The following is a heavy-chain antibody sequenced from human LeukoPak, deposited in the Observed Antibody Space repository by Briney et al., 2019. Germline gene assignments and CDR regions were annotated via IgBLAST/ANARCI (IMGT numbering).Heavy chain of an antibody. CDR2: ISYDGSNK. CDR3: AREQPPYDMDV. V-gene: IGHV3-30-3*01. D-gene: IGHD3-16*01. J-gene: IGHJ6*02. Sequence: GGSLRLSCAASGFTFSSYAMHWVRQAPGKGLEWVAVISYDGSNKYYADSVKGRFTISRDNSKNTLYLQMNSLRAEDTAIYYCAREQPPYDMDVWGQGTTVTVSS. CDR1: GFTFSSYA.